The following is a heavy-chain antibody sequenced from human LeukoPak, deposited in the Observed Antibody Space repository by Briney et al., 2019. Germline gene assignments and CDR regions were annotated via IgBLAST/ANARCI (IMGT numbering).Heavy chain of an antibody. J-gene: IGHJ4*02. CDR1: GFAFSRYD. CDR2: VSGSGGSV. V-gene: IGHV3-48*03. CDR3: AGFGLERAY. Sequence: PGGSLRLSCAPSGFAFSRYDMQWVRQPPGRGLEWLSYVSGSGGSVSYADSVRGRFTISRDNTENSLYLQMNSLRPEDSSLYYCAGFGLERAYWGLGTLVTVSS. D-gene: IGHD3/OR15-3a*01.